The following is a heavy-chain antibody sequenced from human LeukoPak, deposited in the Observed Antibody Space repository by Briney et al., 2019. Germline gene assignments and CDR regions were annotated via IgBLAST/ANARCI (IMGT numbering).Heavy chain of an antibody. CDR1: GFTFNTYS. V-gene: IGHV3-21*01. J-gene: IGHJ4*02. CDR2: ITTSGSK. D-gene: IGHD2-8*01. Sequence: GESLRLSCAASGFTFNTYSFNWVRQAPGKGLEWVSSITTSGSKSYADSVKGRFTISRDNAKNLVYLQMNSLRVEDTAVYYCARDRIGVGLMVYVTAYYFDYWGQGTLVTVSS. CDR3: ARDRIGVGLMVYVTAYYFDY.